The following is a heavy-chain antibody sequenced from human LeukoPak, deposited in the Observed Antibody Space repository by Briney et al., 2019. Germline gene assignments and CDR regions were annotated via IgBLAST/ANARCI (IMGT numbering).Heavy chain of an antibody. D-gene: IGHD5-12*01. CDR3: ARDSGYDRRLYYFDY. V-gene: IGHV3-21*01. Sequence: GGSLRLSCAASGFTFSSYSMNWVHQAPGKGLEGVSSISSSSSYIYYADSVKGRFTISRDNAKNSLYLQMNRLRAEDTAVYYCARDSGYDRRLYYFDYWGQGTLVTVSS. J-gene: IGHJ4*02. CDR2: ISSSSSYI. CDR1: GFTFSSYS.